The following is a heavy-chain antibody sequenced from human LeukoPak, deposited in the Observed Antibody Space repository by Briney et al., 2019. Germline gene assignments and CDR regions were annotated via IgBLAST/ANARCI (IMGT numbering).Heavy chain of an antibody. CDR1: GGSISSSSYY. Sequence: PSETLSLTCTVSGGSISSSSYYWGWIRQPSGKGLEWIGSIYYSGSTYYNPSLKSRVTISVDTSKNQFSLKLSSVTAADTAVYYCARNGYGSGSSWWGQGTLVTVSS. V-gene: IGHV4-39*01. J-gene: IGHJ4*02. CDR3: ARNGYGSGSSW. CDR2: IYYSGST. D-gene: IGHD3-10*01.